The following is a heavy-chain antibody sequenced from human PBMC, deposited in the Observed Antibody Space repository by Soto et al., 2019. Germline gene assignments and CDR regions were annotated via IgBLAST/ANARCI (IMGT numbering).Heavy chain of an antibody. Sequence: ASVKVSCKPSGYPFTGYYLHWVRQAPGQGLEWMGWINPYSGDTKFAEQFQGRVTMTRDTSMSTAFMELSSLRFDDTAIYYCARMHSTGWFGACDFWGQGTMVIVS. V-gene: IGHV1-2*02. CDR2: INPYSGDT. D-gene: IGHD6-19*01. CDR3: ARMHSTGWFGACDF. CDR1: GYPFTGYY. J-gene: IGHJ3*01.